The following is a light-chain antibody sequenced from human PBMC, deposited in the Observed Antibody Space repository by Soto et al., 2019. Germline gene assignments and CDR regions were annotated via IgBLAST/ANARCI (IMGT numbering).Light chain of an antibody. J-gene: IGLJ1*01. V-gene: IGLV1-44*01. CDR1: SSNIGSNT. CDR3: AAWDDSLNGYV. CDR2: TNN. Sequence: QSVLTQPPSASGTPGQRVTISCSGSSSNIGSNTVNWYQQLPGTAPKLLIYTNNQRPSGVPDRLSGSKSGTSASLAISGLQSEDEADYYGAAWDDSLNGYVFGTGTKLTVL.